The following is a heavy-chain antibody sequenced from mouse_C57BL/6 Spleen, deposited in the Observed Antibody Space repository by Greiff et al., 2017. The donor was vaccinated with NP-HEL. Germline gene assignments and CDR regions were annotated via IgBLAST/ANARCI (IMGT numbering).Heavy chain of an antibody. J-gene: IGHJ4*01. CDR3: ARQGYYYNAMDY. V-gene: IGHV5-9*01. CDR2: ISGGGGNT. D-gene: IGHD2-12*01. Sequence: EVKVEESGGGLVKPGGSLKLSCAASGFTFSSYTLSWVRQTPEKRLEWVATISGGGGNTYYPDSVKGRFTISRDNAKNTLYLQMSSLRSEDTALYYCARQGYYYNAMDYWGQGTSVTVSS. CDR1: GFTFSSYT.